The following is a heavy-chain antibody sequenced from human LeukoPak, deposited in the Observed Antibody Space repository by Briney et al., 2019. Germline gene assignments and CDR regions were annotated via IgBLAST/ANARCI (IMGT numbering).Heavy chain of an antibody. J-gene: IGHJ6*02. CDR1: GFTFSTYA. CDR2: ISDSGAKT. D-gene: IGHD1-26*01. V-gene: IGHV3-23*01. CDR3: AKDVRVGGGGMDV. Sequence: PGGSLRLSCAASGFTFSTYAMTWVRQAPGKGLEWVSLISDSGAKTYYADSVKGRFTISRDNSKNTLSLQMSSLRAEDTAVYYCAKDVRVGGGGMDVWGQGTPVTVSS.